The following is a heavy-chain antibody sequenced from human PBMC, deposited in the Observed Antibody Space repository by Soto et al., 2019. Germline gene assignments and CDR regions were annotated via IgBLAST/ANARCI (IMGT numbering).Heavy chain of an antibody. CDR2: ISYDGSNK. J-gene: IGHJ4*02. V-gene: IGHV3-30*18. CDR1: GFTFSSYG. Sequence: PGGSLRLSCAASGFTFSSYGMHWVRQAPGKGLEWVAVISYDGSNKYYADSVKGRFTISRDNSKNTLYLQMNSLRAEDTAVYYCAKDFFGRYFDWSPAVDYWGQGTLVTVSS. D-gene: IGHD3-9*01. CDR3: AKDFFGRYFDWSPAVDY.